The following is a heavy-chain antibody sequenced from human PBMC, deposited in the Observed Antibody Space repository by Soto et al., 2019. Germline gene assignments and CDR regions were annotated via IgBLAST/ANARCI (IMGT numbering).Heavy chain of an antibody. CDR2: ISYDGSVK. Sequence: QVQLVESGGGVVQPGRSLRLSCAASGFTFSTYGMHWVRQAPGKGLEWVAVISYDGSVKYYEDSVTGRFTTSIDKSKTTLYLRMNILSDEDTAVYYCGKGGRYYGSGRIDYWGQGTLVSVSS. D-gene: IGHD3-10*01. CDR3: GKGGRYYGSGRIDY. V-gene: IGHV3-30*18. CDR1: GFTFSTYG. J-gene: IGHJ4*02.